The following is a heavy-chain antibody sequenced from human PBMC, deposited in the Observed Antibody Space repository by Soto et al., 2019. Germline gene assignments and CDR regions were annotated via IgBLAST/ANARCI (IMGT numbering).Heavy chain of an antibody. V-gene: IGHV3-23*01. D-gene: IGHD3-10*01. J-gene: IGHJ4*02. CDR1: GFIFSNYG. CDR2: VSGGNT. CDR3: AKDVNMGY. Sequence: EVRVLESGGGLVQPGGSLRLSCAASGFIFSNYGMSWVRQAPGKGLEWVSAVSGGNTYYADSVKGRFTISRDNSKNTLYLQMNSLRAEDTAVYYCAKDVNMGYWGQGTLVTVSS.